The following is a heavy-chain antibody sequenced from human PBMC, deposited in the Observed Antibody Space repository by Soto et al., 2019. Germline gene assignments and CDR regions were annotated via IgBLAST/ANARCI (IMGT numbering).Heavy chain of an antibody. CDR3: ARGRGPSDITIFGVVITVAGWFDP. D-gene: IGHD3-3*01. CDR2: INHSGST. J-gene: IGHJ5*02. V-gene: IGHV4-34*01. CDR1: GGSFSGYY. Sequence: QVQLQQWGAGLLKPSETLSLTCAVYGGSFSGYYWSWIRQPPGKGLDWIGEINHSGSTNYNPSLKSRVTISVDTSKNQFSLKLCSVTAADTAVYYCARGRGPSDITIFGVVITVAGWFDPWGQGTLVTVSS.